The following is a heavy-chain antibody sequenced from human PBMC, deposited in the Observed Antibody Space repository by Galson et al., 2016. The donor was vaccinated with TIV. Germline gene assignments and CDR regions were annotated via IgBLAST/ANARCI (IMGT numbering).Heavy chain of an antibody. J-gene: IGHJ4*02. Sequence: YSGNTYYNPSLQSRVTISVDTSKNQFSLKLSSVTAADTAEYYCAREHSGTSFGPCDYWGQGTLVTVSS. CDR2: YSGNT. D-gene: IGHD1-26*01. V-gene: IGHV4-39*07. CDR3: AREHSGTSFGPCDY.